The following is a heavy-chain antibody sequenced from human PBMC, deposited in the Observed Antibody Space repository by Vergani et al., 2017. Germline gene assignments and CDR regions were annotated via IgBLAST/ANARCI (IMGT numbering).Heavy chain of an antibody. J-gene: IGHJ4*02. CDR2: ISYDGSNK. CDR1: GFTFSSYA. CDR3: AREGAVVVTATTSFDY. V-gene: IGHV3-30-3*01. Sequence: QVQLVESGGGVVQPGRSLRLSCAASGFTFSSYAMHWVRQAPGKGLEWVAVISYDGSNKYYADSVKGRFTISRDNAKNSLYLQMNSLRAEDTAVYYCAREGAVVVTATTSFDYWGQGTLVTVSS. D-gene: IGHD2-21*02.